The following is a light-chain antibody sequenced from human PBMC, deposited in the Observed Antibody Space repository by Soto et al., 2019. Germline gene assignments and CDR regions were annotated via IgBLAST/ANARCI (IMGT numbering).Light chain of an antibody. V-gene: IGLV3-21*04. CDR2: NDR. J-gene: IGLJ2*01. CDR3: QVWDSVSDHVV. CDR1: NIGNKN. Sequence: SYELTQPPSVSVAPGKTATITCVGNNIGNKNVNWYQQKPGQAPVVVMYNDRDRPSGIPERFAGSNSGNTATLTLNRVEGGDGADYYCQVWDSVSDHVVFGGGTKLTVL.